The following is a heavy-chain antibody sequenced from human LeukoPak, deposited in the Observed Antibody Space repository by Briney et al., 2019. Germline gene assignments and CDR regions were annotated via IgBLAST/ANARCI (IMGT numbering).Heavy chain of an antibody. CDR2: IRGSGGST. V-gene: IGHV3-23*01. CDR3: AKAYSSGRYCSP. D-gene: IGHD3-10*01. CDR1: GVTFSSYA. Sequence: GGSLRLSCAASGVTFSSYAMTWVRQAPGKGLEWGSAIRGSGGSTYYADSVKGRFTISRDSSKNTLYLQLNSLSAEDTAVYYCAKAYSSGRYCSPWGQGTLVPVSS. J-gene: IGHJ1*01.